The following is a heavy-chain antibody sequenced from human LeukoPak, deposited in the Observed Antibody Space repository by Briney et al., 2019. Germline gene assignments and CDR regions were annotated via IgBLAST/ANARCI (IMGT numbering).Heavy chain of an antibody. CDR3: AKVSRSTRTRAFDP. J-gene: IGHJ5*02. V-gene: IGHV3-23*01. Sequence: GGSLRLSCAASGFTFSNAWMSWGRQAPGEGVEWVSAISGSGGSTYYADSVKGRFTISRDNSKNTLYLQMNSLRAEDTAVYYCAKVSRSTRTRAFDPWGQGTLVTVSS. CDR2: ISGSGGST. D-gene: IGHD2-2*01. CDR1: GFTFSNAW.